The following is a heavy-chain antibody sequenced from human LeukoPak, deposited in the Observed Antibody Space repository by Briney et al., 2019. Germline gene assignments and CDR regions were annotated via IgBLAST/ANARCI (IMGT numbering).Heavy chain of an antibody. V-gene: IGHV3-53*01. Sequence: PGGSLRLSCAVSGFTFSSYSMNWVRQAPGKGLEWVSTLYNTGNTYYADSVKGRFSISRDNSKNTLFLQMNSLRAEDTAVYYCARLTPAAGRLYFVDWGPGTLVTVSS. CDR1: GFTFSSYS. D-gene: IGHD6-13*01. J-gene: IGHJ4*02. CDR3: ARLTPAAGRLYFVD. CDR2: LYNTGNT.